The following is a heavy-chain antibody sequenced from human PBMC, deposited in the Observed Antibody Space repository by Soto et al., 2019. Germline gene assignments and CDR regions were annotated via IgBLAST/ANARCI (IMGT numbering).Heavy chain of an antibody. CDR1: GFPFTSYG. CDR3: ARKLGVGHYPFRH. J-gene: IGHJ4*02. V-gene: IGHV3-23*01. Sequence: EVQLLESGGGLVQPGGSLRLSCAASGFPFTSYGVSWVRQAPGKGLEWVSTINTNGNRHYADSVKCRFTISRDSAESMLYLDMNTLRAEDTAMYYCARKLGVGHYPFRHWGQGTLVTVSS. D-gene: IGHD7-27*01. CDR2: INTNGNR.